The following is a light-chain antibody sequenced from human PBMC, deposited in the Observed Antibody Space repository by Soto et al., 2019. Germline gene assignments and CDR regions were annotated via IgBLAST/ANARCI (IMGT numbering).Light chain of an antibody. CDR2: DAS. Sequence: DIQINKSTSTLSASVVDRVTITCRASQSISSWLAWYQQKPGKAPKLLIYDASSLESGVPSRFSGSGSGTEFTLTISSLQPDDFATYYCQQYNSYSQTFGQGTKVDIK. V-gene: IGKV1-5*01. J-gene: IGKJ1*01. CDR1: QSISSW. CDR3: QQYNSYSQT.